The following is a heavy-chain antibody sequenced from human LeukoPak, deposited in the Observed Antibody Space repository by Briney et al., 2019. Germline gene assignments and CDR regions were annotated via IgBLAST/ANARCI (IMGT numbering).Heavy chain of an antibody. V-gene: IGHV3-48*04. D-gene: IGHD6-13*01. Sequence: PGGSLRLSCAASGFTFSSYSMNWVRQAPGKGLEWVSYISSSGSTIYYAGSVGGRFTISRDNARNSLYLQMNSLRAEDTAIYYCARHGQQLVKYFDYWGQGTLVTVSS. J-gene: IGHJ4*02. CDR3: ARHGQQLVKYFDY. CDR1: GFTFSSYS. CDR2: ISSSGSTI.